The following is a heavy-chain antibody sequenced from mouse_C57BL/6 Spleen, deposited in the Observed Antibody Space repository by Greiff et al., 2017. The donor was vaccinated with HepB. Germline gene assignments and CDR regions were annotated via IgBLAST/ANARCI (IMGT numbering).Heavy chain of an antibody. CDR3: ARSTMVTTGAYWFDY. V-gene: IGHV5-6*01. CDR1: GFTFSSYG. D-gene: IGHD2-2*01. CDR2: ISSGGSYT. J-gene: IGHJ2*01. Sequence: EVNVVESGGDLVKPGGSLKLSCAASGFTFSSYGMSWVRQTPDKRLEWVATISSGGSYTYYPDSVKGRFTISRDNAKNTLYLQMSSLKSEDTAMYYCARSTMVTTGAYWFDYWGQGTTLTVSS.